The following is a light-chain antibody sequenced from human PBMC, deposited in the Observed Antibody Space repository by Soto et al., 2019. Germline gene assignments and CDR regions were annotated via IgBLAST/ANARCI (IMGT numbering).Light chain of an antibody. V-gene: IGKV3-11*01. CDR3: QQCHFWPPT. CDR1: QSVSSY. CDR2: DAS. J-gene: IGKJ4*01. Sequence: EIVLTQSPDTLSLSPVERATLYCMASQSVSSYLAWYQPKPGQAPRLLIYDASNRATGIPVRFSGSGSGTDFSLTISSLESEDFAVYYCQQCHFWPPTCGGGTKGDIK.